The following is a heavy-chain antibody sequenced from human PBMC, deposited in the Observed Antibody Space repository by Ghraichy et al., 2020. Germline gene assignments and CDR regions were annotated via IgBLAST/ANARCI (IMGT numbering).Heavy chain of an antibody. CDR2: FYYSGST. J-gene: IGHJ4*02. Sequence: SETLSLTCTVSGGSISSSSYHWGWIRQPPGKGLEWIGSFYYSGSTYYNPSLKSRVTISVDTSTNQFSLKLSSVTAADTAVYYCARHGRSSYCSGGSCYSGDGGYWGQGTLVTVSS. D-gene: IGHD2-15*01. CDR1: GGSISSSSYH. CDR3: ARHGRSSYCSGGSCYSGDGGY. V-gene: IGHV4-39*01.